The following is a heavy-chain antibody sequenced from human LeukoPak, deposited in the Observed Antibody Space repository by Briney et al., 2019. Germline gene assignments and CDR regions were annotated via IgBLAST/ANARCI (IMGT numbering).Heavy chain of an antibody. J-gene: IGHJ6*02. D-gene: IGHD6-19*01. Sequence: GGSLRLSCAASGFTVSSNYMSWVRQAPGKGLEWVSVIYSGGSTYYADSVKGRFTISRDNSKNTLYLQMNSLRGEDTAVYYCGRDRIEVAGTTGYYGMDVWGQGTTVTVSS. CDR3: GRDRIEVAGTTGYYGMDV. V-gene: IGHV3-53*01. CDR2: IYSGGST. CDR1: GFTVSSNY.